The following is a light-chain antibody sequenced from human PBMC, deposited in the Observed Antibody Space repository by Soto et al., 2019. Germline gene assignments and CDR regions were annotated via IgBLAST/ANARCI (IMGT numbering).Light chain of an antibody. Sequence: QSVLTQPPSVSGAPGQRVTISCTGSSSNIGAGYVVHWYQQLPGAAPKLLIFSDNNRPSGVPDRFSGSKSGISASLAITGLQTEDEADYYCQTYDSSLSAYVFGTGTKVTVL. V-gene: IGLV1-40*01. CDR2: SDN. CDR1: SSNIGAGYV. J-gene: IGLJ1*01. CDR3: QTYDSSLSAYV.